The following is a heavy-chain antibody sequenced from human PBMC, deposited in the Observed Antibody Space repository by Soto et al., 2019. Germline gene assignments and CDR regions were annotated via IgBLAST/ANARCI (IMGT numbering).Heavy chain of an antibody. V-gene: IGHV3-7*05. CDR2: IKQDGSEK. D-gene: IGHD6-13*01. CDR3: ARESSSWYDGLNYYYYYGMDV. CDR1: GFTFSSYW. J-gene: IGHJ6*02. Sequence: GGSLRLSCAASGFTFSSYWMSWVRQAPGKGLEWVANIKQDGSEKYYVDSVKGRFTISRDNAKNSLYLQMNSLRAEDTAVYYCARESSSWYDGLNYYYYYGMDVWGQGTTVTVSS.